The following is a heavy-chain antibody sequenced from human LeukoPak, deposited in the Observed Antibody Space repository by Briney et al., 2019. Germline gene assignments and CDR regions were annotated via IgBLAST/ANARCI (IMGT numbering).Heavy chain of an antibody. V-gene: IGHV4-59*08. J-gene: IGHJ2*01. CDR1: GGSINSNY. CDR2: ISYRGSS. Sequence: SETLSLTCTVPGGSINSNYWSWIRQPPGKGLEWIGDISYRGSSPYNPSLKTRVTISIDTSRNQFSLKLSSVTAADTAVYYCARHGIWFFDLWGRGTLVTVSS. D-gene: IGHD1-26*01. CDR3: ARHGIWFFDL.